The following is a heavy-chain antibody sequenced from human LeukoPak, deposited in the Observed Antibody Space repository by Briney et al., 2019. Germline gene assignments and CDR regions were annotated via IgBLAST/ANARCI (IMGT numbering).Heavy chain of an antibody. CDR1: GFIFSSYA. CDR3: AKGSRVYCSGGSCYAIDY. CDR2: ISGSGGST. V-gene: IGHV3-23*01. D-gene: IGHD2-15*01. Sequence: GGTLRLSCAASGFIFSSYAMSWVRQAPGKGLEWVSAISGSGGSTYYADSVKGRFTIARDNSKNTLYLQMNSLRAEDTAVHYCAKGSRVYCSGGSCYAIDYWGQGTLVTVSS. J-gene: IGHJ4*02.